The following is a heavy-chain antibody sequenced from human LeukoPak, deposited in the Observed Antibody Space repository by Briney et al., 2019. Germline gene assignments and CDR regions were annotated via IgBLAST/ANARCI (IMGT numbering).Heavy chain of an antibody. V-gene: IGHV4-59*01. D-gene: IGHD2-15*01. CDR1: GGSISSYY. J-gene: IGHJ6*03. CDR2: IYYRGST. Sequence: SETLSLTCTVSGGSISSYYWSWIRQPPGKGLEWIGYIYYRGSTNYNPSLKSLVTISVDTSKNQFSLKLSSVTAANTAVYYCARGYCSGGSCYSYYYYNYMDVWGKGTTVTVSS. CDR3: ARGYCSGGSCYSYYYYNYMDV.